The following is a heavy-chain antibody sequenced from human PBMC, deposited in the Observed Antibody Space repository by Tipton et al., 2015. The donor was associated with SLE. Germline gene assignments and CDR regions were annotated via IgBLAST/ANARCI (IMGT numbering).Heavy chain of an antibody. CDR2: IHYSGSP. Sequence: TLSLTCTVSGDSISGHYWSWIRQSPGKGLEWIAYIHYSGSPSYNPSLRGRVTMSLDTSKNHFSLNLRSVTAADTALYFCVRDSVGITRGDAFDIWGQGTMVTVSS. V-gene: IGHV4-59*11. CDR3: VRDSVGITRGDAFDI. D-gene: IGHD1-26*01. CDR1: GDSISGHY. J-gene: IGHJ3*02.